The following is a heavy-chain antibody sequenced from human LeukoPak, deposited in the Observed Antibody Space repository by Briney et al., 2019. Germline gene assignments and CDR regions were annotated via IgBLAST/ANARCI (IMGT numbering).Heavy chain of an antibody. CDR3: ARHYGP. D-gene: IGHD3-10*01. CDR1: SGSISSFY. CDR2: IYYSGST. J-gene: IGHJ4*02. Sequence: PSETLSLTCTVSSGSISSFYWGWIRQPPGKGLEWIGYIYYSGSTNYNPSLKSRVTISVDTSKNQFSLKLNSVTATGTAVYYCARHYGPWGQGTLVTVSS. V-gene: IGHV4-59*08.